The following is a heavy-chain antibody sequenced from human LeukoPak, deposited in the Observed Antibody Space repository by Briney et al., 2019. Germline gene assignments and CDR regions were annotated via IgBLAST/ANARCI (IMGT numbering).Heavy chain of an antibody. V-gene: IGHV3-9*01. D-gene: IGHD6-19*01. CDR1: GFTFDDYA. J-gene: IGHJ4*02. CDR3: AKDIIAVAAGWGSFFDY. Sequence: PGRSLRLSCATSGFTFDDYAMHWGRQAPGEGLEWVSGISWHSGSIGYADSVKGRFTISRDNAKNSLYLQMNSLRAEDTALYYCAKDIIAVAAGWGSFFDYWGQGTLVTVSS. CDR2: ISWHSGSI.